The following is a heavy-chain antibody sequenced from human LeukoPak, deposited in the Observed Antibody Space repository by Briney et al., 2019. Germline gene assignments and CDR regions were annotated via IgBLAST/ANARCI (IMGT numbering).Heavy chain of an antibody. CDR1: GFTFRTYA. J-gene: IGHJ4*02. Sequence: PGGSLRLSCAASGFTFRTYAMSWVRQPPGKGLEWIGSIYYSGSTYYNPSLKSRVTISVDTSKNQFSLKLSSVTAADTAVYYCARHLVRLALDYWGQGTLVTVSS. CDR2: IYYSGST. CDR3: ARHLVRLALDY. D-gene: IGHD4-17*01. V-gene: IGHV4-39*01.